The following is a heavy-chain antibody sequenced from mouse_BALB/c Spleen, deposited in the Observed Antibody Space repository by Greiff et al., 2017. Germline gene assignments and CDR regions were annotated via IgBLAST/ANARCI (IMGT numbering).Heavy chain of an antibody. Sequence: VQLQQSGAELVRPGALVKLSCKASGFNIKDYYMHWVKQRPEQGLEWIGWIDPENGNTIYDPKFQGKASITADTSSNTAYLQLSSLTSEDTAVYYCAIMITTFAYWGQGTLVTVSA. D-gene: IGHD2-4*01. CDR1: GFNIKDYY. V-gene: IGHV14-1*02. J-gene: IGHJ3*01. CDR3: AIMITTFAY. CDR2: IDPENGNT.